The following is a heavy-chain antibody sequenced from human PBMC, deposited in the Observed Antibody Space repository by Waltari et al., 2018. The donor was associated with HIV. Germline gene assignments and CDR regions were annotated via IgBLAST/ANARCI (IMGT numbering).Heavy chain of an antibody. V-gene: IGHV3-30*18. CDR2: ISYDGDQ. CDR1: GFAFKNSA. CDR3: AKVAGRSGSYSHYYYGMDV. D-gene: IGHD1-26*01. J-gene: IGHJ6*02. Sequence: QVQLVESGGGVVQPGGSLRLSCAASGFAFKNSAMHRIRQAPGKGLEWVAVISYDGDQYYADSVKGRFTISRDNSKKSLFLQMSSLRPEDSAVYYCAKVAGRSGSYSHYYYGMDVWGQGTTVTVS.